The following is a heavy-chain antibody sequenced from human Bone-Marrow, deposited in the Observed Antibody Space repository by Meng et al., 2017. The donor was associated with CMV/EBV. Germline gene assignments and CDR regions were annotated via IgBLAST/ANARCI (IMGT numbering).Heavy chain of an antibody. V-gene: IGHV1-2*02. CDR3: ARQGPTYYDFWSGYTGAFDI. CDR1: GGTFSSYA. CDR2: INPNSGGT. D-gene: IGHD3-3*01. J-gene: IGHJ3*02. Sequence: ASVKVSCKASGGTFSSYAISWVRQAPGQGLEWMGWINPNSGGTNYAQKFQGRVTMTRDTSISTAYMELSRLRSDDTAVYYCARQGPTYYDFWSGYTGAFDIWGQGTMVTVSS.